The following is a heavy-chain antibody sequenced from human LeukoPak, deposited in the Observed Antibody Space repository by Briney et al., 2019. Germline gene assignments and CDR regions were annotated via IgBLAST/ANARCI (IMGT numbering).Heavy chain of an antibody. Sequence: SETLSLTCTVSGGSISSYYSSWIRHPPGKGLEWIGYIYYSGSTNYNPSLKSRVTLSVDTSKNQFSLKLSSVTAADTAVYYCARGATRYYYYYYMDVWGKGTTVTVSS. D-gene: IGHD5-24*01. CDR2: IYYSGST. V-gene: IGHV4-59*01. CDR3: ARGATRYYYYYYMDV. CDR1: GGSISSYY. J-gene: IGHJ6*03.